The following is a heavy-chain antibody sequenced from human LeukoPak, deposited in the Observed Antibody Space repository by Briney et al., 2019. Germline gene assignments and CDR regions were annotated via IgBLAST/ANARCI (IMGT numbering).Heavy chain of an antibody. D-gene: IGHD1-7*01. CDR3: ARRWNYGRNYYIDV. J-gene: IGHJ6*03. CDR2: INDSGTI. CDR1: GGSFSNYY. V-gene: IGHV4-34*01. Sequence: PSETLSLTCAVYGGSFSNYYWSWIRQSPGKGLEWIGEINDSGTINYNPSLMSHVTVSVDKSKNQFSLKLSSATAADTAVYYCARRWNYGRNYYIDVWGKGATVSVSS.